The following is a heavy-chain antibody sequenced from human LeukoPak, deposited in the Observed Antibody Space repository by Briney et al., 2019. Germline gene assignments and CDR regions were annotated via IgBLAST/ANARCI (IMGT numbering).Heavy chain of an antibody. CDR2: ISSSGSTI. J-gene: IGHJ4*02. CDR1: GFTFSSYE. CDR3: ATYYYGSGWDY. D-gene: IGHD3-10*01. V-gene: IGHV3-48*03. Sequence: GGSLRLSCAASGFTFSSYEMNWVRQAPGKGLEWVSYISSSGSTIYYADSVEGRFTISRDNAKNSLYLQMNSLRAEDTAVYYCATYYYGSGWDYWGQGTLVTVSS.